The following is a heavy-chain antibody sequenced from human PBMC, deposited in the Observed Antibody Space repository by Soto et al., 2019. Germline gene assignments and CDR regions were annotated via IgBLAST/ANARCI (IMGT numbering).Heavy chain of an antibody. CDR2: IFYNGIT. D-gene: IGHD6-13*01. J-gene: IGHJ4*02. CDR3: ARAGWSSSWYFDY. CDR1: DGSISNYY. Sequence: SETLSLTCTVSDGSISNYYWTWIRQPPGKGLERIGYIFYNGITNYNPSLKSRVTISVDTSKNQFSLKVSSVTAADTAVYYCARAGWSSSWYFDYWGQGSLVTVSS. V-gene: IGHV4-59*01.